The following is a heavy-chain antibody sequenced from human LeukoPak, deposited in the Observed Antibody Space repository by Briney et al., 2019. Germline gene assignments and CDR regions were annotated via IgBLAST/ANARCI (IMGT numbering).Heavy chain of an antibody. J-gene: IGHJ3*02. D-gene: IGHD3-10*01. CDR1: GFTFSSYG. Sequence: GGSLRLSCAASGFTFSSYGMHWVRQAPGRGLEWVAFIRYDGSNKYYADSVKGRFTISRDNSKNTLYLQMNSLRAEDTAVYYCAKTYGSGSYKRDAFDIWGQGTMVTVSS. CDR3: AKTYGSGSYKRDAFDI. CDR2: IRYDGSNK. V-gene: IGHV3-30*02.